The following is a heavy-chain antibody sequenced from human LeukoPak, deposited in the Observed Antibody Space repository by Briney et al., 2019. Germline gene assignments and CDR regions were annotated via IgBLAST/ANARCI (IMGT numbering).Heavy chain of an antibody. D-gene: IGHD3-9*01. J-gene: IGHJ4*02. CDR1: GGSIASHF. V-gene: IGHV4-59*11. CDR3: AGGGEYDILTGYPLPFDY. CDR2: VFDSRTT. Sequence: SETLSLTCIVSGGSIASHFWSWVRKAPGKGLEWIGSVFDSRTTNYNPSLKSRVTISVDTSKNQFSLKLSSVTAADTAVYYCAGGGEYDILTGYPLPFDYWGQGTLVTVSS.